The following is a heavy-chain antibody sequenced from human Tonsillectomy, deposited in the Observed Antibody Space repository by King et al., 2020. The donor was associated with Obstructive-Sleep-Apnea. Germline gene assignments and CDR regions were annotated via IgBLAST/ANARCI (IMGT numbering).Heavy chain of an antibody. J-gene: IGHJ4*02. CDR3: AKDRLAAITECFDY. V-gene: IGHV3-9*01. CDR1: GFTFDDYG. Sequence: VQLVESGGGLVQPGRSLRLSCAASGFTFDDYGMHWVRQAPGKGLDGVSGISWNSVNISYADSVKGRFTISRDNAKNSLYLQMNSLRAEDTALYYCAKDRLAAITECFDYWGQGTLVSVSS. CDR2: ISWNSVNI. D-gene: IGHD5-24*01.